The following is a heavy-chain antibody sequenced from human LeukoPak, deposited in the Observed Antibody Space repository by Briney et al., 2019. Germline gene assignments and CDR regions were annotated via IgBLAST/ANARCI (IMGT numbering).Heavy chain of an antibody. CDR1: GYSFTSYW. D-gene: IGHD2-2*01. Sequence: GESLKISCKGSGYSFTSYWIGWVRQMPGKGLEWMGIIYPGDSDTRYSPSFQGQVTISADKSISTAYLQWSSLKASDTAMYYCARQYCSSTSCYGEYYFDYWGQGIQVTVSS. V-gene: IGHV5-51*01. CDR2: IYPGDSDT. CDR3: ARQYCSSTSCYGEYYFDY. J-gene: IGHJ4*02.